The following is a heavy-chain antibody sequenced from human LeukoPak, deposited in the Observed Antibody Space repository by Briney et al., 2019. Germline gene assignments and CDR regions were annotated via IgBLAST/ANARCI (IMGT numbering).Heavy chain of an antibody. V-gene: IGHV1-2*02. Sequence: ASVKVSCKASGYAFTGYYMHWVRQAPGQGLEWMGWINPNSGGTNYAQKFQGRVTMTRDTSISTAYMELSRLRSDDTAVYYCARDDCSGGSCYWLGYWGQGTLVTVSS. D-gene: IGHD2-15*01. J-gene: IGHJ4*02. CDR3: ARDDCSGGSCYWLGY. CDR1: GYAFTGYY. CDR2: INPNSGGT.